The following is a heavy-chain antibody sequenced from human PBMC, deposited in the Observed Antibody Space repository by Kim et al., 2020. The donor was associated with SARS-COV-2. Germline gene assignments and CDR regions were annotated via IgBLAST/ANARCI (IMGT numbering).Heavy chain of an antibody. Sequence: SETLSLTCAVSGGSISSSNWWSWVRQPPGKGLEWIGEIYHSGSTNYNPSLKSRVTISVDKSKNQFSLKLSSVTAADTAVYYCARAYRYSYRQWLVPFDYWGQGTLVTVSS. V-gene: IGHV4-4*02. CDR2: IYHSGST. J-gene: IGHJ4*02. D-gene: IGHD6-19*01. CDR1: GGSISSSNW. CDR3: ARAYRYSYRQWLVPFDY.